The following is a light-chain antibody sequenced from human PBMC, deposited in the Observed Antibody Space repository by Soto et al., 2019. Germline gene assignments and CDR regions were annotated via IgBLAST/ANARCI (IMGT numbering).Light chain of an antibody. CDR3: SSYTSSSTLV. J-gene: IGLJ1*01. V-gene: IGLV2-14*01. CDR1: SSDVGGYNY. CDR2: EVS. Sequence: QSALTQPASVSGSRGQSITISCTGTSSDVGGYNYVSWYQQHPGKAPKLMIYEVSNRPSGVSNRFSGFKSGNTASLTISGLQAEDEADYYCSSYTSSSTLVFGTGTKVTVL.